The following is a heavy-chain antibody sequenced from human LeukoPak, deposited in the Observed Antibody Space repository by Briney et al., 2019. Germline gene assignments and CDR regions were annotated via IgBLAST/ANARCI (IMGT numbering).Heavy chain of an antibody. V-gene: IGHV1-69*05. J-gene: IGHJ4*02. CDR1: GGTFSSYA. CDR2: IIPIFGTA. Sequence: SVNVSCKASGGTFSSYAISWVRQAPGQGLEWMGGIIPIFGTANYAQKFQGRVTITTDESTSTAYMELSSLRSEDTAVYYCARGWRKYQPPTTYYFDYWGQGTLVTVSS. CDR3: ARGWRKYQPPTTYYFDY. D-gene: IGHD2-2*01.